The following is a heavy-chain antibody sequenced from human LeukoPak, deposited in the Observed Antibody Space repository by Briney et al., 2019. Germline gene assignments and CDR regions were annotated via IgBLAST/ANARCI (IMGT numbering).Heavy chain of an antibody. J-gene: IGHJ4*02. V-gene: IGHV4-61*02. D-gene: IGHD3-22*01. CDR3: ARDDSSGYYSTQGYYFDY. Sequence: SETLSLTCTVSGGSISSGSYYWSWIRQPAGKGLEWIGRIYTTGSTNYNPSLKSRVTISVATSKNQLSMKLSSVTAADTAVYYCARDDSSGYYSTQGYYFDYWGQGTLVTVSS. CDR1: GGSISSGSYY. CDR2: IYTTGST.